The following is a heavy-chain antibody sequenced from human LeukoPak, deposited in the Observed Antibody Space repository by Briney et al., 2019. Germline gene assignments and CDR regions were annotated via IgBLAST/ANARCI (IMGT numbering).Heavy chain of an antibody. V-gene: IGHV3-33*01. CDR1: GFTFSSYG. CDR3: ARENYGSGSYYFDY. J-gene: IGHJ4*02. Sequence: GSLRLSCAASGFTFSSYGMHWVRQAPGKGLEWVAVIWYDENYKYYADSVKGRFTISRDNSKNTLYLQMNSLRAEDTAVYYCARENYGSGSYYFDYWGQGTLVTVSS. D-gene: IGHD3-10*01. CDR2: IWYDENYK.